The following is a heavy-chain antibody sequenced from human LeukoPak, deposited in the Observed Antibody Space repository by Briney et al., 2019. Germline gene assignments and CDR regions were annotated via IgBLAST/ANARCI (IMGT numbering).Heavy chain of an antibody. Sequence: SETLSLTCTVSGGSISSSSYYWGWIRQPPGKGLEWIGSIYYSGSTYYNPSLKSRVTISVDTSKNQFSLKLSSVTAADTAVYYCAQGGGDGYNDYYYGMDVWGQGTTVTVSS. J-gene: IGHJ6*02. CDR1: GGSISSSSYY. CDR2: IYYSGST. D-gene: IGHD5-24*01. V-gene: IGHV4-39*01. CDR3: AQGGGDGYNDYYYGMDV.